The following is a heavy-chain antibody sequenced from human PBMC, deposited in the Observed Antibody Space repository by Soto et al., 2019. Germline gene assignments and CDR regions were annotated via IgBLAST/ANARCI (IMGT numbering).Heavy chain of an antibody. CDR2: IDPSGGST. Sequence: ASVKVSCKASGYTFTSYHMHWVRQAPGQGLEWMGIIDPSGGSTIYKQKFQGRVTMTRDTSTSTVYMELSSLRYEDTAVYYRVRRGGEMATMNFDYWGQGTLVTVSS. CDR1: GYTFTSYH. D-gene: IGHD5-12*01. CDR3: VRRGGEMATMNFDY. J-gene: IGHJ4*02. V-gene: IGHV1-46*03.